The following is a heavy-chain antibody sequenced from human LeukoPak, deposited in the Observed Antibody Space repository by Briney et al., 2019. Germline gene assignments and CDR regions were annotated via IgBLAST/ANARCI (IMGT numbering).Heavy chain of an antibody. CDR3: ARGPWFGELLY. J-gene: IGHJ4*02. D-gene: IGHD3-10*01. CDR1: GFTFSGYS. Sequence: PGGSLRLSCAASGFTFSGYSMNWVRQAPGKGLEWVSYISSSSSTIYYADSVKGRFTISRDNAKNSLYLQMNSLRAEDTAVYYCARGPWFGELLYWGQGTLVTVSS. V-gene: IGHV3-48*01. CDR2: ISSSSSTI.